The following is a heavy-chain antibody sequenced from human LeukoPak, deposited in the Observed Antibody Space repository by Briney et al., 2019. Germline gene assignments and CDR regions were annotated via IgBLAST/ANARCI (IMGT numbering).Heavy chain of an antibody. CDR1: GVTFSSNY. J-gene: IGHJ4*02. CDR2: IYSGGST. V-gene: IGHV3-53*01. CDR3: ASEGQTTVVTQGFDY. Sequence: GGSLRLSCAASGVTFSSNYMSWVRQAPGKGLEWVSVIYSGGSTYYPESVKGGFTISRHNAKTSLYLQMNSLRAEDTAVYYCASEGQTTVVTQGFDYWGQGTLVTVSS. D-gene: IGHD4-23*01.